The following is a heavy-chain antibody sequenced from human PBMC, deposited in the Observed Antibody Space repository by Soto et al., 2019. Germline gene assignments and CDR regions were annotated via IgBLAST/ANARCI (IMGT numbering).Heavy chain of an antibody. Sequence: EVQLVESGGGLVQPGGSLRISCAASGFTFTDYWMAWVRQAPGKGLEWLANLNQAGSERNYVDSVKGRFTISRDNAKNSVYLQLNSLRAEDTAVYYCARDKFSGTYYVKGVTYFFDYWGKGALVTVSS. CDR2: LNQAGSER. J-gene: IGHJ4*02. D-gene: IGHD1-26*01. CDR3: ARDKFSGTYYVKGVTYFFDY. V-gene: IGHV3-7*03. CDR1: GFTFTDYW.